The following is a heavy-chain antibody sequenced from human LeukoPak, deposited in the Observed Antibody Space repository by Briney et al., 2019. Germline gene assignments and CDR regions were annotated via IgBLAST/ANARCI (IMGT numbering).Heavy chain of an antibody. J-gene: IGHJ4*02. Sequence: GGSLRLSCAASGFTFSDYYMSWIRQAPGKGLEWVSYISSSGSTIYYADSAKGRFTISRDNAKNSLYLQMNSLRAEDTAVYYCASWVSGYCSSTSCYSFDYWGQGTLVTVSS. CDR3: ASWVSGYCSSTSCYSFDY. D-gene: IGHD2-2*02. CDR2: ISSSGSTI. CDR1: GFTFSDYY. V-gene: IGHV3-11*01.